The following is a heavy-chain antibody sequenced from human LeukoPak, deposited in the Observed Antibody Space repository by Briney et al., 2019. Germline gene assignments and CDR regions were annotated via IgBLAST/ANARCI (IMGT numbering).Heavy chain of an antibody. CDR2: IIPIFGTA. J-gene: IGHJ4*02. CDR3: ARTYSGSYYEFDY. Sequence: ASVKVSCKASGGTFSSYAISWVRQAPGQGLEWMGGIIPIFGTANYAQKFQGRVTITTDESTSTAYMELSSLRSEDTAVYYCARTYSGSYYEFDYWGQGTLVTVSS. D-gene: IGHD1-26*01. V-gene: IGHV1-69*05. CDR1: GGTFSSYA.